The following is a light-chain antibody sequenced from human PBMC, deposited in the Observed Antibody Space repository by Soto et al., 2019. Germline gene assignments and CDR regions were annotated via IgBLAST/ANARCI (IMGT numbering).Light chain of an antibody. J-gene: IGLJ1*01. V-gene: IGLV1-40*01. CDR1: SSNIGAGYD. CDR2: GNS. CDR3: QSYDSSLSGDV. Sequence: QSVLTQPPSVSGAPGQKATISCTGSSSNIGAGYDVNWYQQLPGTAPKFLIYGNSNRPSGVPDRSSGSKSGTSASLAITGLQAEEEADYYCQSYDSSLSGDVFGTGTKGTVL.